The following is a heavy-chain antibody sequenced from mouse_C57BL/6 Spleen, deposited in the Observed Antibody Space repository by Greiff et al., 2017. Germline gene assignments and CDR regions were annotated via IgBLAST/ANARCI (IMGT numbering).Heavy chain of an antibody. Sequence: QVQLQQPGAELVMPGASVKLSCKASGYTFTSYWMHWVKQRPGQGLEWIGEIDPSDSYTNYNQKFKGKSTLTVEKSSSTAYMQLSSLTSEDSAVYYCARGYYGSYWYFDVWGTGTTVTVSS. CDR3: ARGYYGSYWYFDV. V-gene: IGHV1-69*01. CDR2: IDPSDSYT. D-gene: IGHD1-1*01. J-gene: IGHJ1*03. CDR1: GYTFTSYW.